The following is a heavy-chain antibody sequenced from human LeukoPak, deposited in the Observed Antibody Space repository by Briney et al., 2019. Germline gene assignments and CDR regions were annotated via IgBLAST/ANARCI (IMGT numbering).Heavy chain of an antibody. CDR3: AKDITSFGGVEGPGY. CDR1: GFTFDDYA. Sequence: GSLRLSCAASGFTFDDYAMHWVRQAPGKGLEWVSLISWDGGSTYYADSVKGRFTISRDNSKNSLYLQMNSLRTEDTALYYCAKDITSFGGVEGPGYWGQGTLVTVSS. V-gene: IGHV3-43*01. CDR2: ISWDGGST. J-gene: IGHJ4*02. D-gene: IGHD3-16*01.